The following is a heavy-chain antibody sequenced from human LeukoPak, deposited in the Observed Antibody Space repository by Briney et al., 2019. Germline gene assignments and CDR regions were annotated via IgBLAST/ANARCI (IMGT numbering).Heavy chain of an antibody. CDR2: ISYDGSNK. V-gene: IGHV3-30*04. D-gene: IGHD5-12*01. CDR1: GFTFSSYA. Sequence: QSGGPLRLSCAASGFTFSSYAMHWVRQAPGKGLEWVAVISYDGSNKYYADSVKGRFTISRDNSKNTLYLQMNSLRAEDTAVYYCEVASEIDYWGQGTLVTVSS. J-gene: IGHJ4*02. CDR3: EVASEIDY.